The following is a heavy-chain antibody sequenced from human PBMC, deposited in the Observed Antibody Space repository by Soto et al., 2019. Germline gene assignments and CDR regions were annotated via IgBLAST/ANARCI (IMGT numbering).Heavy chain of an antibody. CDR2: IYYSGST. Sequence: SETLSLTCTVSGGSISSSSYYWGWIRQPPGKGLEWIGSIYYSGSTYYNPSLKSRVTISVDTSKNQFSLKLSSVTAADTAVYYCARLVAARQNENWFDPWGQGTLVTVS. D-gene: IGHD6-6*01. CDR1: GGSISSSSYY. V-gene: IGHV4-39*01. J-gene: IGHJ5*02. CDR3: ARLVAARQNENWFDP.